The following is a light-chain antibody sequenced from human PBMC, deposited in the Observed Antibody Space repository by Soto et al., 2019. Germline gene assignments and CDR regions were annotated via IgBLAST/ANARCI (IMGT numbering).Light chain of an antibody. CDR3: QRRRNLPRN. CDR2: DAS. V-gene: IGKV3-11*01. J-gene: IGKJ2*01. Sequence: EIVLTQSPSTLSLSPGERATLSCMASQSVSSSLAWYQQKPGQAPRLLIYDASNRATGIPARFSGSGSGTDFTLTISRLEPEDFAGYYCQRRRNLPRNFGQGNKLAI. CDR1: QSVSSS.